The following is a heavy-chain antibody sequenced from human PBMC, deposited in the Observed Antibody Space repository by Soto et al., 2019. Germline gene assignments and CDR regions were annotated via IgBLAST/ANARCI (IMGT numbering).Heavy chain of an antibody. CDR2: ISSSSSYT. J-gene: IGHJ4*02. Sequence: QVQLVESGGGLVKPGGSLRLSCAASGFTFSDYYMSWIRQAPGKGLEWVSYISSSSSYTNYADSVKGRFTISRDNAKNSLYLQMNSLRAEDTAVYYCASSVEMATAGDYWGQGTLVTVSS. CDR3: ASSVEMATAGDY. CDR1: GFTFSDYY. D-gene: IGHD5-12*01. V-gene: IGHV3-11*06.